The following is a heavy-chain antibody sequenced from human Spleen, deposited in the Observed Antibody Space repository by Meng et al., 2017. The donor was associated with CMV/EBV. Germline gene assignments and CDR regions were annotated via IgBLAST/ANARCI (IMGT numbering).Heavy chain of an antibody. V-gene: IGHV4-4*07. J-gene: IGHJ1*01. D-gene: IGHD4-11*01. Sequence: TVSGGPITSYYWSWIRQPAGKGLEWIGRIYTSGSTNYNPSLKSRLTMSVDTSNNQFSLKLSSVTAADTAVYYCARVEYGNYSPFFQYWGQGALVTVSS. CDR2: IYTSGST. CDR3: ARVEYGNYSPFFQY. CDR1: GGPITSYY.